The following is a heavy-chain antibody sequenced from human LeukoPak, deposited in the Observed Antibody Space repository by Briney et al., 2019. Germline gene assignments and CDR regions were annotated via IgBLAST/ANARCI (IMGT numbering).Heavy chain of an antibody. CDR2: LYHSGST. CDR1: GYSISRGHY. CDR3: ARVIGYSYGYAIDY. V-gene: IGHV4-38-2*01. Sequence: SQTLSLTCAVSGYSISRGHYWGWIRQPPGKGVEWIGSLYHSGSTYYSPSLRGRVTISVDTSKNHISLKLSSVTAADTAVYYCARVIGYSYGYAIDYWGQGTPVTVSS. D-gene: IGHD5-18*01. J-gene: IGHJ4*02.